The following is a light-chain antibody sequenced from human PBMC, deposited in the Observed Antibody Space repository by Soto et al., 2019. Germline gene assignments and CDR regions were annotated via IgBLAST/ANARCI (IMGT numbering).Light chain of an antibody. J-gene: IGKJ1*01. Sequence: DIQMTQSPSTLSASVGDRVTITCRASQSISSWLAWYQQKPGKAPKLLIYDASSLESGVPSRFSGSGSGTEFTLTISSLQADDFATYCCQQYNSYWTFGQGTKVEIK. CDR1: QSISSW. CDR3: QQYNSYWT. V-gene: IGKV1-5*01. CDR2: DAS.